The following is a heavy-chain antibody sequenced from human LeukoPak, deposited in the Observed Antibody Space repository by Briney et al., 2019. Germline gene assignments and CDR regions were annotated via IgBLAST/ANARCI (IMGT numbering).Heavy chain of an antibody. J-gene: IGHJ4*02. D-gene: IGHD3-22*01. V-gene: IGHV3-48*03. CDR1: GFTLSRYE. Sequence: PGGCLSLSCPASGFTLSRYEMNWVRPAPGRVREGVAYISSSGRTIYYADSAQGRLTISRDNANNSLNLQMNSLRAEDTAVYYCARDTITMIVVARPNYFDYWGQGTLVTVSS. CDR3: ARDTITMIVVARPNYFDY. CDR2: ISSSGRTI.